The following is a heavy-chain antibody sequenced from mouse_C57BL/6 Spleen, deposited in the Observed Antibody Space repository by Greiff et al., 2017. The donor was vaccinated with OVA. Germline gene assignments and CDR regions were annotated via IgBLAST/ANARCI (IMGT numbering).Heavy chain of an antibody. CDR3: AKRGDYSNYEGGFYAMDY. Sequence: QVQLKQSGPGLVAPSQSLSITCTVSGFSLTRYGVDWVRQPPGKCLEWLGVICGGGSTHYNSALMSRLSISKDNSKSQVFLKMNSLQTDDTAMYYCAKRGDYSNYEGGFYAMDYWGQGTSVTVSS. CDR1: GFSLTRYG. V-gene: IGHV2-9*01. J-gene: IGHJ4*01. CDR2: ICGGGST. D-gene: IGHD2-5*01.